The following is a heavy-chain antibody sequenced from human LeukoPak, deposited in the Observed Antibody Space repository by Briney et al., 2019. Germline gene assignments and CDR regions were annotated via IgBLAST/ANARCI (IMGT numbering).Heavy chain of an antibody. CDR1: GGSISSSSYY. Sequence: SETLSLTCTVSGGSISSSSYYWGWIRQPPGKGLEWIGSIYYSGSTYYNPSLKSRVTISVDTSKNQFSLKLSSVTAADTAVYYRARGREYSSSNALGYWGQGTLVTVSS. CDR3: ARGREYSSSNALGY. J-gene: IGHJ4*02. D-gene: IGHD6-6*01. V-gene: IGHV4-39*07. CDR2: IYYSGST.